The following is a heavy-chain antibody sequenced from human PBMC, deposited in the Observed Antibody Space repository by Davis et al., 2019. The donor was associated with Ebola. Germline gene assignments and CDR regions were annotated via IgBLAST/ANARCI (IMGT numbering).Heavy chain of an antibody. Sequence: GESLKISCAASGFTFSSYWMHWVRQAPGKGLVWVSRINSDGSSTSYADSVKGRFTISRDNAKNTLYLQMNSLRAEDTAVYYCASFGTWIVLVPADYYYYGMDVWGQGTTVTVSS. CDR2: INSDGSST. D-gene: IGHD2-2*01. CDR3: ASFGTWIVLVPADYYYYGMDV. CDR1: GFTFSSYW. V-gene: IGHV3-74*01. J-gene: IGHJ6*02.